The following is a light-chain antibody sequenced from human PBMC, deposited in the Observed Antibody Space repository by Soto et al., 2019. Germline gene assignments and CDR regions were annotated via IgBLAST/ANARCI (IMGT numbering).Light chain of an antibody. J-gene: IGKJ4*01. CDR1: QSVSLS. V-gene: IGKV3-20*01. Sequence: EIVLTQSPATLSVSLGDSATLSCRAGQSVSLSLAWYQMRPGQPPRLLIYGASSRATGIPDRFSGSGSGTDFTLTISRLEPEDFAVYYCQQYGSSLGVTFGGGTKVDIK. CDR2: GAS. CDR3: QQYGSSLGVT.